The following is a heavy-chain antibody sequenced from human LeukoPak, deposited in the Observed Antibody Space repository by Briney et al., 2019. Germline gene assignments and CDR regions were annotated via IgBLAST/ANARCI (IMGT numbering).Heavy chain of an antibody. CDR2: IRYDGSNK. V-gene: IGHV3-30*02. D-gene: IGHD4-23*01. Sequence: GGSLRLSWAASGFTFSSYGMHWVRQAPGKGLEWVAFIRYDGSNKYYADSVKGRFTISRDNSKNTLYLKMNSLRAEDTAVYYCAKLTVVATEIDYWGQGTLVTVSS. J-gene: IGHJ4*02. CDR3: AKLTVVATEIDY. CDR1: GFTFSSYG.